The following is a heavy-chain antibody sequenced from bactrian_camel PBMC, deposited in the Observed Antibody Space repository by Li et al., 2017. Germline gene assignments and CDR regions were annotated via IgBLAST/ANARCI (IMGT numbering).Heavy chain of an antibody. D-gene: IGHD8*01. Sequence: VQLVESGGGLVQPGGSLRLSCSASGSTNTYWWMGWARQTPGKGLEWVSHISWSGDRTNYVGSVKGRSTISRDNAKNTLYLQMNSLKLEDTALYYCATYFHLEWGQGTQVTVS. CDR3: ATYFHLE. V-gene: IGHV3-1*01. CDR1: GSTNTYWW. CDR2: ISWSGDRT. J-gene: IGHJ4*01.